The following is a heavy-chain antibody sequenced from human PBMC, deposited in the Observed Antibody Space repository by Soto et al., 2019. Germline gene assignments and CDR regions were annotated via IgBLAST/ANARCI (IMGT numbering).Heavy chain of an antibody. CDR2: IWNDGASR. CDR1: GFTFSNYG. V-gene: IGHV3-33*01. Sequence: QVQLVESGGGVVQPGRSLRLSCEASGFTFSNYGMHWVRQAPGKGLEWVAVIWNDGASRYFADSVKGRFTISRDNSKKTLFLHMNNLRAEDTAVYYCARPDIVAAIGGALDCWGQGTLVTVSS. J-gene: IGHJ4*02. CDR3: ARPDIVAAIGGALDC. D-gene: IGHD5-12*01.